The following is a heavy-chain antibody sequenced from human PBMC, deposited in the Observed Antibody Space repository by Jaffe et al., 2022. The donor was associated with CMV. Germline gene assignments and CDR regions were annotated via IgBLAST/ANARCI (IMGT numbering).Heavy chain of an antibody. CDR1: GGSISSYY. D-gene: IGHD4-4*01. CDR2: IYYSGST. V-gene: IGHV4-59*01. J-gene: IGHJ4*02. Sequence: QVQLQESGPGLVKPSETLSLTCTVSGGSISSYYWSWIRQPPGKGLEWIGYIYYSGSTNYNPSLKSRVTISVDTSKNQFSLKLSSVTAADTAVYYCARGYSIFDYWGQGTLVTVSS. CDR3: ARGYSIFDY.